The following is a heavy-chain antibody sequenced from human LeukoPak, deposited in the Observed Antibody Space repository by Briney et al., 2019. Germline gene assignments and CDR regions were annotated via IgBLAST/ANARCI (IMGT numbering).Heavy chain of an antibody. CDR3: ARDSSAMLRGYSDY. CDR2: IDATGDTI. CDR1: GFTFSSYE. V-gene: IGHV3-48*03. D-gene: IGHD3-10*01. Sequence: GGSLRLSCAASGFTFSSYEFNWVRQAPGKGLQWISYIDATGDTIFYSDSVRGRFTISRDNTRNSLFLQMNSLRAEDTAVYYCARDSSAMLRGYSDYWGQGTLVTVSS. J-gene: IGHJ4*02.